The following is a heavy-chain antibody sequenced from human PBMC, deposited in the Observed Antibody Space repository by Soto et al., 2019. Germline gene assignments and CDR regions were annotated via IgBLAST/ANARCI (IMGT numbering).Heavy chain of an antibody. Sequence: QVQLVQSGAEVKKPGSSVKVSCKASGGTFSSFTISWVRQAPGQGLEWMGGIIPIYGTANYAQKFQGRVTITADVSTRTAYMEVRSLGSEDTAVYYCAKDRRADWESYYYYAMDVWGQGTTVTVAS. J-gene: IGHJ6*02. CDR2: IIPIYGTA. D-gene: IGHD1-26*01. CDR1: GGTFSSFT. CDR3: AKDRRADWESYYYYAMDV. V-gene: IGHV1-69*01.